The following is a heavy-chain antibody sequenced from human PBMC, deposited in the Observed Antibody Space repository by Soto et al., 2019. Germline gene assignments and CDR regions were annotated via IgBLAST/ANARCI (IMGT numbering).Heavy chain of an antibody. J-gene: IGHJ3*02. CDR2: IYYSGST. V-gene: IGHV4-31*03. CDR3: ARDTRADYDILTGHPRGAFDI. CDR1: GGSISSGGYY. D-gene: IGHD3-9*01. Sequence: KPSETLSLTCTVSGGSISSGGYYWSWIRQHPGKGLEWIGYIYYSGSTYYNPSLKSRVTISVDTSKNQFSLKLSSVTAADTAVYYCARDTRADYDILTGHPRGAFDIWGQGTMVTVSS.